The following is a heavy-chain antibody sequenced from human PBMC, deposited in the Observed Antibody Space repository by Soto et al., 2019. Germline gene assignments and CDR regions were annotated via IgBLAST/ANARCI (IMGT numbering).Heavy chain of an antibody. D-gene: IGHD3-3*01. CDR1: GYTFVNYD. CDR2: MNPKSGNT. J-gene: IGHJ6*03. Sequence: ASVKVSCKASGYTFVNYDINWVRQATGQGLEWMGWMNPKSGNTGYVQKFQGRVTMTRNTAMSTAYMELSSLTSEDTAVYYCARGLRSGVWPGYYYYYMDVWGKGTTVTVSS. V-gene: IGHV1-8*01. CDR3: ARGLRSGVWPGYYYYYMDV.